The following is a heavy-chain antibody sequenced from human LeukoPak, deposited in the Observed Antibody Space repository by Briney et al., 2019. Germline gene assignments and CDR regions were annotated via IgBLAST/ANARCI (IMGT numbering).Heavy chain of an antibody. V-gene: IGHV3-21*01. CDR1: GFTFSSYG. D-gene: IGHD6-6*01. J-gene: IGHJ4*02. Sequence: GGSLRLSCAASGFTFSSYGMNWVRQAPGKGLEWVSSISTSSSYIYSADSSKGRFTISRDNAKNSLYLQMNSLRVEDTAVYYCARDSLHPSSLHYYFDYWGQGTLVTVSS. CDR3: ARDSLHPSSLHYYFDY. CDR2: ISTSSSYI.